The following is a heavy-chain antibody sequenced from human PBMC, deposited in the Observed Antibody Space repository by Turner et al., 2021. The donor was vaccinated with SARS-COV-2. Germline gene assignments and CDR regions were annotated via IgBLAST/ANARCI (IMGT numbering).Heavy chain of an antibody. CDR1: GYTFPAYY. CDR3: ARGGQEDDYYFYYMDV. Sequence: QVQLVQSGAEVKKPGASVKGSCKASGYTFPAYYLYWVRQAAGQGLELMGRINPNSGYTYYAEKFQGRITMTRDSSIRTVYMEVTRLRSDDTAVYYCARGGQEDDYYFYYMDVWGNGTTFTVSS. J-gene: IGHJ6*03. D-gene: IGHD2-15*01. V-gene: IGHV1-2*06. CDR2: INPNSGYT.